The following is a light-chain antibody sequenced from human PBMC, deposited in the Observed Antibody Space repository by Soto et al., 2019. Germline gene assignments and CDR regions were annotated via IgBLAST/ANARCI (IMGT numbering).Light chain of an antibody. J-gene: IGKJ1*01. CDR1: RGIGDR. V-gene: IGKV1-12*01. CDR3: LQVTSFPRT. Sequence: DIQMTQSPSSLSAAVGDRVTITCRASRGIGDRLAWFQQKPGKAPQFLIQTASNLQSGVPSRFSGSGSGTEFILSINSLQHEDSATYYFLQVTSFPRTFGQGTKVEIK. CDR2: TAS.